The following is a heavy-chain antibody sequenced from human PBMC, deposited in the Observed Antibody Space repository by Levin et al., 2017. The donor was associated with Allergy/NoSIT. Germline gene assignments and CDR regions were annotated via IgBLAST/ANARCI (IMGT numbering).Heavy chain of an antibody. Sequence: GESLKISCAASGFTFSSYAMHWVRQAPGKGLEWVAVISYDGSNKYYADSVKGRFTISRDNSKNTLYLQMNSLRAEDTAVYYCARVVGGGAFDIWGQGTMVTVSS. J-gene: IGHJ3*02. CDR2: ISYDGSNK. D-gene: IGHD3-10*01. CDR1: GFTFSSYA. V-gene: IGHV3-30-3*01. CDR3: ARVVGGGAFDI.